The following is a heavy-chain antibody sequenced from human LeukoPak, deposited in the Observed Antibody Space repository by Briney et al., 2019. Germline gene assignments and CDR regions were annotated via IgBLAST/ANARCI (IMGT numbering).Heavy chain of an antibody. CDR2: ISGSGGST. J-gene: IGHJ4*02. D-gene: IGHD6-19*01. CDR3: AKLRVAGTFFDY. V-gene: IGHV3-23*01. Sequence: GGSLRLSCAASGFTFSSYAMSWVRQAPGKGLEWVSAISGSGGSTYYADSVKGRFTISRDNSKNTLYLQMNSLRPEDTAVYYCAKLRVAGTFFDYWGQGTLVTVSS. CDR1: GFTFSSYA.